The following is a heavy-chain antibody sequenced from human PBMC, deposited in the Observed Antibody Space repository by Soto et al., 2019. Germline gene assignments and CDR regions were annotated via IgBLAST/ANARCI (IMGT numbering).Heavy chain of an antibody. J-gene: IGHJ6*02. V-gene: IGHV1-69*01. D-gene: IGHD3-10*01. CDR2: IIPLFGTT. CDR3: AAELGFGKLSVV. Sequence: QVQVVQSGVEVRRPGSSVKVSCKASGDTFKNCVISWVRQAPGQGLEWMGGIIPLFGTTDFAQRFQGRLTNTTDEASATAYIELGRLGSGDPATFFWAAELGFGKLSVVWGQGTTVIVSS. CDR1: GDTFKNCV.